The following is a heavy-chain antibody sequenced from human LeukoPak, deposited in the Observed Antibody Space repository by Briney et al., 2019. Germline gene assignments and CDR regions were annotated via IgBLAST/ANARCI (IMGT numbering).Heavy chain of an antibody. D-gene: IGHD3-3*01. CDR3: AKDQGTAIFGMIIPDWYFDL. CDR1: GFTFSSYA. J-gene: IGHJ2*01. V-gene: IGHV3-23*01. Sequence: GGSLRLSCAASGFTFSSYAMNGVRQAPGKGLEWVSSISGGSNNINYAGSVKGRFTTSRDNSQNTLYLQMNSLRADDTAVYYCAKDQGTAIFGMIIPDWYFDLWGRGTLVTVSS. CDR2: ISGGSNNI.